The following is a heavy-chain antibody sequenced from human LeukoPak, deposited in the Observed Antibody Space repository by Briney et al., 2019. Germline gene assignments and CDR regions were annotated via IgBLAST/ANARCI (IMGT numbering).Heavy chain of an antibody. J-gene: IGHJ6*03. CDR3: ARVPSTSRYYMDV. CDR1: GYTFTSYD. V-gene: IGHV1-8*01. D-gene: IGHD5/OR15-5a*01. Sequence: GASVKVSCKASGYTFTSYDINWVRQAPGQGLEWMGWMNANSGNTGYAQKFQGRVTMTRDTSISTAYMELSSLRSEDTAVYYCARVPSTSRYYMDVWGKGTTVTVSS. CDR2: MNANSGNT.